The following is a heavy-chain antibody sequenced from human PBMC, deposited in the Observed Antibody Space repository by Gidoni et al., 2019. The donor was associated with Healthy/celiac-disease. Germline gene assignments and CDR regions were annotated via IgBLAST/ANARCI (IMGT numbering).Heavy chain of an antibody. Sequence: EVQLVESGGGLVQPGGSLRLSCAAAVFTFSSYWMSWVRQAPGKGLEWVANIKQDGSEKYYVDSVKGRFTISRDNAKNSLYLQMNSLRAEDTAVYYCARDVSDFDYWGQGTLVTVSS. V-gene: IGHV3-7*03. CDR3: ARDVSDFDY. J-gene: IGHJ4*02. CDR1: VFTFSSYW. CDR2: IKQDGSEK.